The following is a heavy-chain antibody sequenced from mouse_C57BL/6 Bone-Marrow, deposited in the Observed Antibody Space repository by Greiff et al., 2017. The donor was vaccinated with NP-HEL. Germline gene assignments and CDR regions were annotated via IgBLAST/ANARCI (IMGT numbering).Heavy chain of an antibody. D-gene: IGHD2-4*01. V-gene: IGHV1-82*01. CDR3: APGIYYDYDGYFDV. CDR2: IYPGDGDT. CDR1: GYAFSSSW. Sequence: QVQLKQSGPELVKPGASVKISCKASGYAFSSSWMNWVKQRPGKGLEWIGRIYPGDGDTNYNGKFKGKATLTADKSSSTAYMQLSSLTSEDAAVYFCAPGIYYDYDGYFDVWGTGTTVTVSS. J-gene: IGHJ1*03.